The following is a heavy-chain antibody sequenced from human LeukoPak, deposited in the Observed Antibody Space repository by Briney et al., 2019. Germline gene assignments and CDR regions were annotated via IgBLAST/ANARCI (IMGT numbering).Heavy chain of an antibody. CDR1: GYTFTSYD. CDR3: ARVGNDYYGYYYYMDV. D-gene: IGHD3-10*01. J-gene: IGHJ6*03. Sequence: ASVKVSCKASGYTFTSYDINWVRQATGQGLEWMGWMNPNSGNTGYAQKFQGRVTMTRNTSISTAYMELSSLRSEDTAVYYCARVGNDYYGYYYYMDVWGKGTTVTVSS. V-gene: IGHV1-8*01. CDR2: MNPNSGNT.